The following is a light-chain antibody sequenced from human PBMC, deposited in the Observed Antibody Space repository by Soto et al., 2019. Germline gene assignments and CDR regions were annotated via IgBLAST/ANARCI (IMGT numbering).Light chain of an antibody. CDR1: QGISVY. CDR2: SAS. J-gene: IGKJ5*01. CDR3: PKFNTAHLT. V-gene: IGKV1-27*01. Sequence: DIQMTQSPSSLSASVGDRVTITCRASQGISVYLAWYQQKPGKVPKLLIYSASTLQSGVPSRFSGSGSGTDFTLTISSLQPEDVETYYCPKFNTAHLTFGQGTRLEIK.